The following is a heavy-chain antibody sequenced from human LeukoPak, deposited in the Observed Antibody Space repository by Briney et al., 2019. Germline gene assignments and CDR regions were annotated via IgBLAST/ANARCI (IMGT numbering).Heavy chain of an antibody. CDR2: IYYSGST. CDR1: GGSISSYY. J-gene: IGHJ4*02. Sequence: PSETLSLTCTVSGGSISSYYWSWIRQPPGKGLEWIRYIYYSGSTNYNPSLKSRVTISVDTSKNQFSLKLSSVTAADTAVYYCAGAFRATAAAHFDYWGQGTLVTVSS. D-gene: IGHD6-13*01. V-gene: IGHV4-59*01. CDR3: AGAFRATAAAHFDY.